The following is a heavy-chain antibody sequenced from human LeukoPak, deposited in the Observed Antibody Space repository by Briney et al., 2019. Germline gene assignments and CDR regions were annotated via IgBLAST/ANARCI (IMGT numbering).Heavy chain of an antibody. D-gene: IGHD1-7*01. Sequence: ASVKVPCKASGGTFSSYAISWVRQAPGQGLEWMGGIIPIFGTANYAQKFQGRVTITTGESTSTAYMELSSLRSEDTAVYYCARGQLELRVPGLYYYYMDVWGKGTTVTVSS. CDR2: IIPIFGTA. CDR3: ARGQLELRVPGLYYYYMDV. J-gene: IGHJ6*03. V-gene: IGHV1-69*05. CDR1: GGTFSSYA.